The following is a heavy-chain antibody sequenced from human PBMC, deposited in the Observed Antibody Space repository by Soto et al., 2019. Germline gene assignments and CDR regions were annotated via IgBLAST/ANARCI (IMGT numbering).Heavy chain of an antibody. V-gene: IGHV3-23*01. Sequence: QPGGSLRLSCAASGFTFSSYAMSWVRQAPGKGLEWVSAISGSGGSTYYADSVKGRFTISRDNSKNTLYLQMNSLRAEDTAVYYCAKDLSANYDILTGSNPSYFDYWGQGTLVTVSS. CDR3: AKDLSANYDILTGSNPSYFDY. D-gene: IGHD3-9*01. CDR2: ISGSGGST. J-gene: IGHJ4*02. CDR1: GFTFSSYA.